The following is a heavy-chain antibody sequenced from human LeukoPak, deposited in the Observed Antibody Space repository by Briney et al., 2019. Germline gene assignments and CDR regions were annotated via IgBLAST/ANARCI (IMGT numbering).Heavy chain of an antibody. CDR1: GLTFSDYA. J-gene: IGHJ4*02. CDR2: ISYDGSNK. D-gene: IGHD2-2*01. CDR3: AASLPNIVVVPATKGPFGY. V-gene: IGHV3-30-3*01. Sequence: GGSLRLSCAASGLTFSDYAMHWVRQAPGKGPEWLSLISYDGSNKYYADSVKGRFTISRDNSKNTLYLQMNSLRAEDTAVYYCAASLPNIVVVPATKGPFGYWGQGALVTISS.